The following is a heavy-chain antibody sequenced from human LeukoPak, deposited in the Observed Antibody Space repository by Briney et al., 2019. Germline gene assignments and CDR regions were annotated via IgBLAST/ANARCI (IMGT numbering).Heavy chain of an antibody. J-gene: IGHJ4*02. D-gene: IGHD6-6*01. CDR2: IYYSGSA. Sequence: KPSETVSLTCTVSGGSISSSNYYWAWIRQPPGKGLEWIGNIYYSGSAYFDPSLRSRVTMSVDTSKNHFSLKLSSVTAADTAVYYCARRTGGTSSIADWGQGTLVTVSS. CDR1: GGSISSSNYY. CDR3: ARRTGGTSSIAD. V-gene: IGHV4-39*02.